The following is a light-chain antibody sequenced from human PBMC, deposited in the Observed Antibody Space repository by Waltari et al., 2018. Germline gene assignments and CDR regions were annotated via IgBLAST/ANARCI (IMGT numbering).Light chain of an antibody. V-gene: IGLV3-21*02. CDR1: NVERRG. J-gene: IGLJ3*02. CDR3: QVRDSTINFRV. Sequence: SYVLTQPPSVSVAPGQTAKITCGGNNVERRGVYGYQQLPGQAPVLVVYDDSDRPSGIPERFSGSHSGNTATLTIIRVEAEDEADYYCQVRDSTINFRVFGGGTKLTVL. CDR2: DDS.